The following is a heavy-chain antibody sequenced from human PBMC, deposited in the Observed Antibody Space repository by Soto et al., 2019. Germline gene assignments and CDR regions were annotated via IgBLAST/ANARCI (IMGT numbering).Heavy chain of an antibody. CDR1: GGTFSSYA. CDR2: IIPIFGTA. D-gene: IGHD5-12*01. Sequence: SVKVSCKASGGTFSSYAISWVRQAPGQGLEWMGGIIPIFGTANYAQKFQGRVTITADESTSTAYMEQSSLRSEDTAVYYCARSRDGYNRDYYGMDVWGQGTTVTVSS. CDR3: ARSRDGYNRDYYGMDV. V-gene: IGHV1-69*13. J-gene: IGHJ6*02.